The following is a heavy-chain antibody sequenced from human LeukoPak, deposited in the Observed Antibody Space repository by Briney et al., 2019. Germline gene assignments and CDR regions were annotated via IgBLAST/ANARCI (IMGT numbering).Heavy chain of an antibody. CDR1: GFSFSTYN. CDR3: ARVIVTGYYDAFDI. Sequence: PGGSLRLSCAASGFSFSTYNMNWVRQAPGKGLEWVSSISSSSSYIYYADSVKGRFTISRDNSKNTLYLQMNSLRAEDTAVYYCARVIVTGYYDAFDIWGQGTMVTVSS. D-gene: IGHD3-9*01. J-gene: IGHJ3*02. CDR2: ISSSSSYI. V-gene: IGHV3-21*04.